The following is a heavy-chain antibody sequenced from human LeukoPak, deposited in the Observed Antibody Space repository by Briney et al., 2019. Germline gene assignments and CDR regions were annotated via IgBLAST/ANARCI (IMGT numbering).Heavy chain of an antibody. V-gene: IGHV4-61*01. CDR3: ATWYYYDSRGLHTEARPFDC. Sequence: PSETLSLTCSVSGGSVNSGSYYWTWIRQPPGKGLEWIGYIYYSGNTNYNPSLKSRVTIARDTSKNQFSLNLRSVTAADTAVYYCATWYYYDSRGLHTEARPFDCWGQGTLVSVSS. CDR2: IYYSGNT. J-gene: IGHJ4*02. D-gene: IGHD3-22*01. CDR1: GGSVNSGSYY.